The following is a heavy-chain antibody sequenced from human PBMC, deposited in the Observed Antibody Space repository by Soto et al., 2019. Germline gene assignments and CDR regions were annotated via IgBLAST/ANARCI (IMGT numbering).Heavy chain of an antibody. CDR3: ARDSRTPSGGMDV. CDR2: ISYSGST. J-gene: IGHJ6*02. Sequence: PSETLSLTCTVSGGSINSGGYYWSWIRQHPGKGLEWIGYISYSGSTYYNPSLKSRVTISVDTSKNQFSLKLNSVTAADTAVYYCARDSRTPSGGMDVWGQGTTVTVSS. CDR1: GGSINSGGYY. V-gene: IGHV4-31*03.